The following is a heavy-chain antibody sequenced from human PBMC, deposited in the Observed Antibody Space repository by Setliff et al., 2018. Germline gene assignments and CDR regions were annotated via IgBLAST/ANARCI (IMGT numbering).Heavy chain of an antibody. CDR3: ATSYSGSYYGY. J-gene: IGHJ4*02. CDR2: FDPEDGET. Sequence: ASVKVSCKAPGYTYSSYGISWVRQAPGQGLEWMGGFDPEDGETIYAQKFQGRVTMTEDTSTDTAYMELSSLRSGDTAVYYCATSYSGSYYGYWGQGTLVTVS. V-gene: IGHV1-24*01. D-gene: IGHD1-26*01. CDR1: GYTYSSYG.